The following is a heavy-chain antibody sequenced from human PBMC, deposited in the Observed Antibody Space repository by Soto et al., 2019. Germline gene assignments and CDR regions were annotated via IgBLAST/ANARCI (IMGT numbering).Heavy chain of an antibody. CDR1: GGTFRIAA. D-gene: IGHD2-8*01. CDR2: IMPVFRTP. Sequence: QVQLEQSGAEVKKPGSSVKVSCKASGGTFRIAAISWVRQAPGQGLEWMGGIMPVFRTPDYAQKFQGRVTITADESTNTAYMELSGLRSDDTAVYYCARDNDRPQLGGNYYYILDVWGQGTTITVSS. J-gene: IGHJ6*02. V-gene: IGHV1-69*12. CDR3: ARDNDRPQLGGNYYYILDV.